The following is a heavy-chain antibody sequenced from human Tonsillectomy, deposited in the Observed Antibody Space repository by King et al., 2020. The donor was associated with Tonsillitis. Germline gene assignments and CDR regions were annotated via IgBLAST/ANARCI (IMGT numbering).Heavy chain of an antibody. CDR1: GFTFSRYW. CDR2: INSDGSST. Sequence: VQLVESGGGLVQPGGSLRLSCAASGFTFSRYWMHWVRQAPGKGLVWVSRINSDGSSTNYADSVKGRFIISRDNAENTLYLQMNSLRAEDTAVYYCARDPYYYDSSGYQTRDSWFDPWGQGTLVTVSS. D-gene: IGHD3-22*01. CDR3: ARDPYYYDSSGYQTRDSWFDP. J-gene: IGHJ5*02. V-gene: IGHV3-74*01.